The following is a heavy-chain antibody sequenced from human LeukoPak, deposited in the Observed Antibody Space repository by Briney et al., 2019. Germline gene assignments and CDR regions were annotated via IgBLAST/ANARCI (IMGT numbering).Heavy chain of an antibody. CDR3: ATDREMGYYYGMDV. D-gene: IGHD2-8*01. CDR1: GYSLTELS. V-gene: IGHV1-24*01. J-gene: IGHJ6*02. CDR2: FDPEDGET. Sequence: ASVKVSCKVSGYSLTELSMHWLRQAPGKGLEWMGGFDPEDGETIYAQKFQGRVTVTEDTSTDTAYMELSSLRSEDTAVYYCATDREMGYYYGMDVWGQGTTVTVSS.